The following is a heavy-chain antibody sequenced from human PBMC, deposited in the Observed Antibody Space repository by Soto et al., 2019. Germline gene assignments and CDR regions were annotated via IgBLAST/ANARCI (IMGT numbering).Heavy chain of an antibody. CDR2: IIPHSGET. CDR3: ARDPDDFTNGANDL. D-gene: IGHD4-4*01. J-gene: IGHJ5*02. Sequence: QVQLVQSGAEVKRPGASVKVSCKASGYSFTGYYMHWVRQAPGQGLEWMGWIIPHSGETNYAQKFQARVTLTRDTPISTSSTQLSGLTSDDTAVYDSARDPDDFTNGANDLWGQGTLVTVSS. V-gene: IGHV1-2*02. CDR1: GYSFTGYY.